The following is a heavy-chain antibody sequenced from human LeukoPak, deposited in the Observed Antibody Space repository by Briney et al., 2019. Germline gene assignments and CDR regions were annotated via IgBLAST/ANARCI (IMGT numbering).Heavy chain of an antibody. Sequence: SETLSLTCTVSGGSMNNYYWTWIRQPPGKGLEWIGYIYYSGSTNYNPSLKSRVTISLDTSKNQFSLQLSSVTAADTAVYYCASTEWNYARWGQGILVTVSS. CDR2: IYYSGST. D-gene: IGHD1-7*01. V-gene: IGHV4-59*08. CDR1: GGSMNNYY. CDR3: ASTEWNYAR. J-gene: IGHJ4*02.